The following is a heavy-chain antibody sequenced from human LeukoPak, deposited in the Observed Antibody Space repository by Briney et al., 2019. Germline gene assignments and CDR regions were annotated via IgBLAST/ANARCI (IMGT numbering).Heavy chain of an antibody. D-gene: IGHD1-20*01. J-gene: IGHJ4*02. CDR3: ARDDNWNDKPFDF. Sequence: GGSLRLSCAASGFNLRAYNMNWVRQAPRKGLEWVSSISTSSSYIYYADSVKGRFTISRDNAENSLYLQMQSLRVEDTALYYCARDDNWNDKPFDFWGQGTLVTVSS. CDR1: GFNLRAYN. CDR2: ISTSSSYI. V-gene: IGHV3-21*01.